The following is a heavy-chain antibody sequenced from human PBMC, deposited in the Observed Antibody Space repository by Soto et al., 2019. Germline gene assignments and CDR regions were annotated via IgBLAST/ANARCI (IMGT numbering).Heavy chain of an antibody. CDR2: MNPNSGNT. D-gene: IGHD2-15*01. J-gene: IGHJ4*02. V-gene: IGHV1-8*01. CDR3: AGEGDGGRPGC. Sequence: QVQLVQSGAEVKKPGASVKVSCKASGYTFTSYDISWVRQATGQGLEWRGWMNPNSGNTGYAQKWRGRVTRNRDNSRGRAYMELSSLRSEDTDVYYCAGEGDGGRPGCWGQGALGTVSS. CDR1: GYTFTSYD.